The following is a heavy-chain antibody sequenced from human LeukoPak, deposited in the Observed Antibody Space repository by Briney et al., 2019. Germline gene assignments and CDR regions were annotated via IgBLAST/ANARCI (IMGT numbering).Heavy chain of an antibody. V-gene: IGHV3-49*03. CDR2: IRNKAYGGTT. D-gene: IGHD2-15*01. Sequence: PGRSLRLSCTASGFTFGDYAMSWFRQAPGKGLEWVGFIRNKAYGGTTEYAASVKGRFTISRDDSKSIAYLQMNSLKTEDTAVYYCARGENRGYCSGGSCYLNWFDPWGQGTLVTVPS. CDR3: ARGENRGYCSGGSCYLNWFDP. CDR1: GFTFGDYA. J-gene: IGHJ5*02.